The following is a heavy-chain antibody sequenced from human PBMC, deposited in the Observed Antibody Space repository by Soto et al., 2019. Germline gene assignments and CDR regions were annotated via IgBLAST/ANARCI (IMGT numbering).Heavy chain of an antibody. V-gene: IGHV1-46*01. CDR1: GYTFTSFY. Sequence: QVQLVQSGAEVKKPGASVKVSCKASGYTFTSFYMHWVRQAPGQGLEWMGIINPSGTNTDYAQKFKGRVTMTRDTSTSKYYMKLSSLTSEDTAVYYCAKPQVARHYYYGMEVWGQWTAVTVAS. J-gene: IGHJ6*02. CDR3: AKPQVARHYYYGMEV. CDR2: INPSGTNT.